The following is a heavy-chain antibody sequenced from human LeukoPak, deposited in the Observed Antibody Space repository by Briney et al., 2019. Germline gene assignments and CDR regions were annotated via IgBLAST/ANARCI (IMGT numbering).Heavy chain of an antibody. CDR2: INPSGGST. CDR1: GYTFTSYC. D-gene: IGHD3-3*01. CDR3: AREQAGPGDYDFWSGYYPSPIDY. J-gene: IGHJ4*02. Sequence: ASVKVSCKASGYTFTSYCMHWVRQAPGQGLEWMGIINPSGGSTSYAQKFQGRVTMTRDTSTSTVYMELSSLRSEDTAVYYCAREQAGPGDYDFWSGYYPSPIDYWGQGTLVTVSS. V-gene: IGHV1-46*01.